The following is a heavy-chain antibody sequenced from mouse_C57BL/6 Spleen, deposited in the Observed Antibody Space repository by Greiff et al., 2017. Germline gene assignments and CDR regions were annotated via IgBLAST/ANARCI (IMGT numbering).Heavy chain of an antibody. D-gene: IGHD1-1*01. Sequence: VQLQQSGAELVKPGASVKLSCKASGYTFTSYWMHWVKQRPGRGLEWIGRIDPNSGGTKYNEKFKSKATLTVDKPSSTAYMQLSSLTSEDSAVYYCARLTGSSRYYFDYWGQGTTLTVSS. CDR2: IDPNSGGT. V-gene: IGHV1-72*01. CDR3: ARLTGSSRYYFDY. J-gene: IGHJ2*01. CDR1: GYTFTSYW.